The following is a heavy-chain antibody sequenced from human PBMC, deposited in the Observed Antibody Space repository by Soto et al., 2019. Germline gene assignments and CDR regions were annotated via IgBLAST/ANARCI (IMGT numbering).Heavy chain of an antibody. CDR1: GGSISSNAYH. CDR3: ARAPIGRPLDY. V-gene: IGHV4-31*03. D-gene: IGHD1-26*01. Sequence: QVQLQESGPGLVKPSQTLSLTCTVAGGSISSNAYHRTWIRQHPGKGLEWIGDIYFSGSTNYNPSLKSRLTISVDTSKNQFSLNLTSVTAADTAVYYCARAPIGRPLDYWGQGTLVTVSS. CDR2: IYFSGST. J-gene: IGHJ4*02.